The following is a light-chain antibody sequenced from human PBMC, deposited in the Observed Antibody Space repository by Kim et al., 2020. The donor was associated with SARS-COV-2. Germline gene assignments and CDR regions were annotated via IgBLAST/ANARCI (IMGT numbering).Light chain of an antibody. J-gene: IGKJ1*01. V-gene: IGKV1-12*01. Sequence: DIQMTQSPSYVSASVGDRVTITCRASQDIRNWLAWYQQKPGKAPNLLIHTASSLESGVPSRFSGSGSGTDFTLTISSLHPEDFATYYCQQANSFPPTFGQGTKVDIK. CDR3: QQANSFPPT. CDR1: QDIRNW. CDR2: TAS.